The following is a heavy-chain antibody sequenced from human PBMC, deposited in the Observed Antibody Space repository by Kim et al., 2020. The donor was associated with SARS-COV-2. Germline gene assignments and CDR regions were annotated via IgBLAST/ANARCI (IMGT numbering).Heavy chain of an antibody. V-gene: IGHV5-51*01. Sequence: PSFQGQVTISAAKSISTAYLQWSSLKASDTAMYYCARAGTVGYGFDYWGQGTLVTVSS. D-gene: IGHD5-18*01. J-gene: IGHJ4*02. CDR3: ARAGTVGYGFDY.